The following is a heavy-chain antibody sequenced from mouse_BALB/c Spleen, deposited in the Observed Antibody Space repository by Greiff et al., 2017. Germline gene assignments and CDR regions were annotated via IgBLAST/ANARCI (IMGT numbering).Heavy chain of an antibody. CDR3: ARGTGSDY. CDR1: GYAFTNYL. V-gene: IGHV1-54*01. J-gene: IGHJ2*01. D-gene: IGHD4-1*01. Sequence: QVQLKQSGAELVRPGTSVKVSCKASGYAFTNYLIEWVKQRPGQGLEWIGVINPGSGGTNYNEKFKGKATLTADKSSSTAYMQLSSLTSDDSAVYFCARGTGSDYWGQGTTLTVSS. CDR2: INPGSGGT.